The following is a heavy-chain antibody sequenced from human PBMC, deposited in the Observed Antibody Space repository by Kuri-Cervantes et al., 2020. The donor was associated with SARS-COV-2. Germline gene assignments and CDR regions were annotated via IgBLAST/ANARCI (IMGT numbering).Heavy chain of an antibody. CDR2: ISPYNDKT. CDR1: GYTFISYS. Sequence: ASVKVSCKASGYTFISYSITWVRQAPGQGLEWMGWISPYNDKTSYAEKFQGRVTMTTITSSTTAYMELRSLRSDDTAVYYCARVLFPQVEAHFDYWGQGSLVTVSS. J-gene: IGHJ4*02. D-gene: IGHD3-3*01. CDR3: ARVLFPQVEAHFDY. V-gene: IGHV1-18*01.